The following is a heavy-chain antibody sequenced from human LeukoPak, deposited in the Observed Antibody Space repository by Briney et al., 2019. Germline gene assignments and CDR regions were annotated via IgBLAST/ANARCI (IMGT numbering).Heavy chain of an antibody. CDR3: ARETSESFDI. Sequence: GGSLRLSCAASGFTFTSHSMNWVRQAPGKGLEWVSSIGSRSTSIYYADSVKGRFTISRDNAKNSLYLRMNSLRAKDTAVYYCARETSESFDIWGQGTMVTVSS. D-gene: IGHD2-2*01. CDR1: GFTFTSHS. J-gene: IGHJ3*02. CDR2: IGSRSTSI. V-gene: IGHV3-21*01.